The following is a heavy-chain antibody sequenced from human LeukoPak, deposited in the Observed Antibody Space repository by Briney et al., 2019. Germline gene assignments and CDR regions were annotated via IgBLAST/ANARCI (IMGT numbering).Heavy chain of an antibody. D-gene: IGHD6-13*01. V-gene: IGHV3-11*01. J-gene: IGHJ3*02. CDR2: ISSSGSTI. CDR1: AFTFSDYY. CDR3: ARVAAAADAFDI. Sequence: AVPLRLSCAASAFTFSDYYMSWIRQAPGKGLEWVSYISSSGSTIYYADSVKGRFTISRDNAKNSLYLQMNSLRAEDTAVYYCARVAAAADAFDIWGQGTMVTVSS.